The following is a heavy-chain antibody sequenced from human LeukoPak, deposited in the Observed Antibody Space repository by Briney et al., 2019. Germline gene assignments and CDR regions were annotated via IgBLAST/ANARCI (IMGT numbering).Heavy chain of an antibody. CDR1: GFTFDDYA. CDR3: SPLTVASG. Sequence: GRSLRLSCAASGFTFDDYAMHWVRQAPGKGLEWVSGISWNSGSIGYADSVKGRFTISRDNAKNSLYLQMNSLRAEDTALYYCSPLTVASGWGQGTLVTVSS. V-gene: IGHV3-9*01. D-gene: IGHD6-25*01. CDR2: ISWNSGSI. J-gene: IGHJ4*02.